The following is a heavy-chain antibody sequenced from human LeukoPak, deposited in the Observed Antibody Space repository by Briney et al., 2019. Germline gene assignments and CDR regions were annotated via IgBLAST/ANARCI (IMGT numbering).Heavy chain of an antibody. Sequence: GGSLRLSCVASGFTFSSCSMNWVRQAPGKGLEGISYINSSSSTIYYADSVKGRFTISRDNAKNSLYLQMNSLRAEDTAVYYCARDSGGSSGYYYLVWGQGTLVTVSS. CDR3: ARDSGGSSGYYYLV. CDR1: GFTFSSCS. D-gene: IGHD3-22*01. CDR2: INSSSSTI. V-gene: IGHV3-48*04. J-gene: IGHJ4*02.